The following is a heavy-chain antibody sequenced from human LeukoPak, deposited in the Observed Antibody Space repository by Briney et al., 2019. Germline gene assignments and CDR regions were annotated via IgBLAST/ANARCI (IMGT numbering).Heavy chain of an antibody. CDR2: ISGSGGST. CDR1: GFIFSNYA. Sequence: GGSLRLSCAASGFIFSNYAMHWVRQAPGKGLEWVSAISGSGGSTYYADSVKGRFTISRDNSKNTLYLQMNSLRAEDTAVYYCAKSFGRITMIRGSNYFDYRGQGTLVTVSS. CDR3: AKSFGRITMIRGSNYFDY. V-gene: IGHV3-23*01. D-gene: IGHD3-10*01. J-gene: IGHJ4*02.